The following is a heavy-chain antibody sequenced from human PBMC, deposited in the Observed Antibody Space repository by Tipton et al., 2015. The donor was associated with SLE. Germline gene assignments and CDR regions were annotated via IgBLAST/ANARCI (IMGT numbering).Heavy chain of an antibody. CDR2: INQDGSET. J-gene: IGHJ3*02. D-gene: IGHD2-15*01. V-gene: IGHV3-7*01. Sequence: SLRLSCAASEFTFSSHWMSWVRQAPGKGLEWVANINQDGSETYYLDSVKGRFTISRDNAKNSLYLQMNSLRAEDTAVYYCARISCSDGSLCDAFDTWGQGTLVTVSS. CDR3: ARISCSDGSLCDAFDT. CDR1: EFTFSSHW.